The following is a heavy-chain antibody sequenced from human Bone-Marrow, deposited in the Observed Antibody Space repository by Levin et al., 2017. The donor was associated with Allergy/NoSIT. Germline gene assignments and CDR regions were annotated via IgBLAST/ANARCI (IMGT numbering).Heavy chain of an antibody. CDR1: GFTFSGYW. D-gene: IGHD3-16*01. CDR3: ARSEGVRRSPYYFDY. CDR2: IKQDGSEK. V-gene: IGHV3-7*04. Sequence: GGSLRLSCAASGFTFSGYWMNWVRQAPGKGLEWVANIKQDGSEKYYVGSVKGRFTISRDNARNSLYLQMNSLRAEDTAVFYCARSEGVRRSPYYFDYWGQGTLVTVSS. J-gene: IGHJ4*02.